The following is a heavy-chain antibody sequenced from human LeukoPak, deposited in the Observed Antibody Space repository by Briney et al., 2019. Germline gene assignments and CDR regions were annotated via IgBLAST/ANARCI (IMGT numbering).Heavy chain of an antibody. Sequence: SETLSLTCTVSGGSISSSGYYWGWIRQRPGMGLEWIGSIYYSGSPYYNPSLKSRVTISVDTSKNQFSLKLSSVTAADTAVYYCARHSRRSSSWYGDWYFDLWGRGTLVTVSS. CDR1: GGSISSSGYY. J-gene: IGHJ2*01. V-gene: IGHV4-39*01. CDR2: IYYSGSP. CDR3: ARHSRRSSSWYGDWYFDL. D-gene: IGHD6-13*01.